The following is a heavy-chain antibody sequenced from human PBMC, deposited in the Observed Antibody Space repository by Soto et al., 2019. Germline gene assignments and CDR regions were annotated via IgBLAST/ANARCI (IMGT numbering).Heavy chain of an antibody. V-gene: IGHV3-53*02. CDR2: IYSGGST. Sequence: VQLVETGGGLIQPGGSLRLSCAASGFTVSSNYMSWVRQAPGKGLEWVSVIYSGGSTYYADSVKGRFTISRDNSKNTLYLQMNSLRAEDTAVYYCARVIYYYYGMDVWGQGTTVTVSS. CDR1: GFTVSSNY. D-gene: IGHD2-21*01. J-gene: IGHJ6*02. CDR3: ARVIYYYYGMDV.